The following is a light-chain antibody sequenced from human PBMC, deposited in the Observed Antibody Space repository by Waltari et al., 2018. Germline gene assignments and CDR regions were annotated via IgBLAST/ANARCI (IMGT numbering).Light chain of an antibody. Sequence: QSALTQPASVSGSPGQSISISCIGTSSDIGTFNLVSWYLQYPGTAPNLLIYDVSQRPSGVSKRFSGSKSGNSASLTISGLQAEDEAIYYCCSYAGSRTWVFGGGAKLTVL. CDR2: DVS. CDR3: CSYAGSRTWV. V-gene: IGLV2-23*02. J-gene: IGLJ3*02. CDR1: SSDIGTFNL.